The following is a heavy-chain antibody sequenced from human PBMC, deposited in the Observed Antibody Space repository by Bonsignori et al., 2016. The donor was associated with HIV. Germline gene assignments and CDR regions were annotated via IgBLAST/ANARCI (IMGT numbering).Heavy chain of an antibody. D-gene: IGHD2-2*01. J-gene: IGHJ4*02. Sequence: WIRQPPGKRLEWVSYISSSGSTIYYADSVKGRFTISRDNAKNSLYLQMNSLRAEDTAVYYCARDRWDCSSTSCYGYDYWGQGTLVTVSS. CDR2: ISSSGSTI. V-gene: IGHV3-11*01. CDR3: ARDRWDCSSTSCYGYDY.